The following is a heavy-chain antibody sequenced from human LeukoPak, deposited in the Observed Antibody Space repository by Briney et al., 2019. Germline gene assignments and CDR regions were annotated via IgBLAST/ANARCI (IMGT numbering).Heavy chain of an antibody. Sequence: PGGFLRLSCAASGFTFDDYAMHWVRQSPGKGLQWVSFISWDSRSVYYADSVKGRFAISRDNNKKSVFLQMNSLTAEDTAFYYCARDSQDCSASTCYFDYWGQGTLVTVSA. V-gene: IGHV3-43D*03. CDR3: ARDSQDCSASTCYFDY. J-gene: IGHJ4*02. CDR1: GFTFDDYA. CDR2: ISWDSRSV. D-gene: IGHD2-15*01.